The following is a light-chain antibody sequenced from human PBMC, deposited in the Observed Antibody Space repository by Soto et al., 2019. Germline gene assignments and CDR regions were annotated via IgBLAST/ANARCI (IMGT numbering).Light chain of an antibody. CDR3: QQYNNWPLT. J-gene: IGKJ3*01. Sequence: EIVMTQSQATLSVSPGERATLSCRASQSISSNLAWYQQKPGQAPRLLIYGASTRATGIPATFSGSGSGTEFTLTISSLQSEDFAVYYCQQYNNWPLTFGPGTKVDIK. CDR1: QSISSN. V-gene: IGKV3-15*01. CDR2: GAS.